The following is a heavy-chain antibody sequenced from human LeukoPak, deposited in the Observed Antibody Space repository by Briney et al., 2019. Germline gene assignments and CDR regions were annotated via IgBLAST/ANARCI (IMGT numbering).Heavy chain of an antibody. Sequence: PSETLSLTCTVSGGSISSGSYYWSWIRQPAGKGLEWIGRIYTSGSTNYNPSLKSRVTISVDTSKNQFSLKLSSVTAADTAVYYCASINMVRGVTDYWGQGTLVTVSS. CDR1: GGSISSGSYY. V-gene: IGHV4-61*02. J-gene: IGHJ4*02. CDR3: ASINMVRGVTDY. CDR2: IYTSGST. D-gene: IGHD3-10*01.